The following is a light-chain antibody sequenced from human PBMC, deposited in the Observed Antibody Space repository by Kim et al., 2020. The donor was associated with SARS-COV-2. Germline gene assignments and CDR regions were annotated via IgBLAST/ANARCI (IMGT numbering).Light chain of an antibody. V-gene: IGLV2-14*04. J-gene: IGLJ3*02. CDR2: DVN. CDR1: SSDIGGYNY. Sequence: GQSITLSCTGTSSDIGGYNYVSWYQQHPGKAPRLMIFDVNKRPSGVSNRFSGSKSGNTASLTISGLQTEGEADYYCGSYTSSSTLLFGGGTQLTVL. CDR3: GSYTSSSTLL.